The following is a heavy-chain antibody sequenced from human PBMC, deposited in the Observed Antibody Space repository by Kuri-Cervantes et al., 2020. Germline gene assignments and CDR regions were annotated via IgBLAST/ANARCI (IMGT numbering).Heavy chain of an antibody. Sequence: GESLKISCKGSGYSFTSYWIGWVRQMPGKGLEWMGIIYPGDSDTRYSPSFQGQVTISADKSISTAYLQWSSLKAPDTAMYYCARPVVPAAIRGTLGWFDPWGQGTLVTVSS. CDR1: GYSFTSYW. J-gene: IGHJ5*02. V-gene: IGHV5-51*01. D-gene: IGHD2-2*01. CDR3: ARPVVPAAIRGTLGWFDP. CDR2: IYPGDSDT.